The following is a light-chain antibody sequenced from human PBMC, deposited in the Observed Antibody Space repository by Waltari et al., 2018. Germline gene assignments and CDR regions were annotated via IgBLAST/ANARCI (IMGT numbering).Light chain of an antibody. J-gene: IGLJ2*01. CDR1: KLGAKF. CDR2: QDN. V-gene: IGLV3-1*01. CDR3: QAWDSGSGI. Sequence: SYDLTQPPSVSVSSGQTASITCSGDKLGAKFVCWYQQKPGQSPVLVIYQDNKRPSGIPGRFSGSNSGNTATLTISETQAMDEADYYCQAWDSGSGIFGGGTKVTVL.